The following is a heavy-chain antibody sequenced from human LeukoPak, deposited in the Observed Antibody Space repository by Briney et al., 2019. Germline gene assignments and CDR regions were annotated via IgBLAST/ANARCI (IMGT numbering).Heavy chain of an antibody. CDR2: ISSSSSTI. D-gene: IGHD6-13*01. CDR1: GFTFSSYS. Sequence: PGGSLRLSCAASGFTFSSYSMNWVRQAPGKGLEWDSYISSSSSTIYYADSVKGRFTISRDNAKNSLYLQMNSLRAEDTAVYYCARYLQLAPRPFDYWGQGTLVTVSS. CDR3: ARYLQLAPRPFDY. V-gene: IGHV3-48*01. J-gene: IGHJ4*02.